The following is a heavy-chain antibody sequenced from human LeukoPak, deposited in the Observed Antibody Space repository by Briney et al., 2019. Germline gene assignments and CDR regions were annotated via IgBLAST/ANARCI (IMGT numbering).Heavy chain of an antibody. CDR2: ISAYNVNT. J-gene: IGHJ4*02. CDR3: ARFLEYGDYWDPSFDY. CDR1: GHTFTRYG. V-gene: IGHV1-18*01. Sequence: AAVKVSCKGSGHTFTRYGIRWVGRARGQGGEWMGWISAYNVNTNYAQKLQGRVTMTTDTSTSTAYMELRSLRSDDTAVYYCARFLEYGDYWDPSFDYWGQGTLVTVSS. D-gene: IGHD4-17*01.